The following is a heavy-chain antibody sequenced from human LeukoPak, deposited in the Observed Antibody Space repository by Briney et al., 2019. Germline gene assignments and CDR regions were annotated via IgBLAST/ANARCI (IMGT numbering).Heavy chain of an antibody. CDR3: AKESGYSYGYCGY. V-gene: IGHV3-23*01. CDR2: IGGSGDYT. Sequence: GGSLRLSCAASGFTFSSYAMSWVRQAPGKGLEWVSTIGGSGDYTYYADSVKGRFTISRDNSKNTLYLQMNSLRAEDTAVYYCAKESGYSYGYCGYWGQGTLVTVSS. J-gene: IGHJ4*02. D-gene: IGHD5-18*01. CDR1: GFTFSSYA.